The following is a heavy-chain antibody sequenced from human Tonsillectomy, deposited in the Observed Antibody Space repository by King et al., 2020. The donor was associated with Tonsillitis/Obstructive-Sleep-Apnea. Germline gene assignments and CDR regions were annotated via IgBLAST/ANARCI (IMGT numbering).Heavy chain of an antibody. J-gene: IGHJ4*02. CDR2: IYWDDDK. V-gene: IGHV2-5*02. D-gene: IGHD1-26*01. CDR3: ATRGSSQYYFDY. CDR1: GFSLSTSGVG. Sequence: FTLKESGPTLVKPTQTLTLTCTFSGFSLSTSGVGVGWIRQPPGKALEWLALIYWDDDKRYSPSLKSGLTITKDTSKNQVVLTMTNMDPVDTATYYCATRGSSQYYFDYWGQGTLVTVSS.